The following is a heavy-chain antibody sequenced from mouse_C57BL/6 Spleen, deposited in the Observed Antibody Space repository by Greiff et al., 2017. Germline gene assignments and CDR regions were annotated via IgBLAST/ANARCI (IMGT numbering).Heavy chain of an antibody. CDR3: ARPYGSSYDYAMDY. CDR1: GYTFTSYW. CDR2: IDPSDSYT. V-gene: IGHV1-50*01. Sequence: QVQLKQPGAELVKPGASVKLSCKASGYTFTSYWMQWVKQRPGQGLEWIGEIDPSDSYTNYNQKFKGKATLTVDTSSSTAYMQLSSLTSEDSAVYYCARPYGSSYDYAMDYWGQGTSVTVSS. D-gene: IGHD1-1*01. J-gene: IGHJ4*01.